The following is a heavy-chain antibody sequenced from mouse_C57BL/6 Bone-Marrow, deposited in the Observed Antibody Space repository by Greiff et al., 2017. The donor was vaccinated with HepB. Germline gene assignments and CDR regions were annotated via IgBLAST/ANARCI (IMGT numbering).Heavy chain of an antibody. CDR3: ARDDRYEGAMDY. CDR1: GFTFSSYA. CDR2: ISDGGSYT. J-gene: IGHJ4*01. D-gene: IGHD2-3*01. Sequence: EVQLQESGGGLVKPGGSLKLSCAASGFTFSSYAMSWVRQTPEKRLEWVATISDGGSYTYYPDNVKGRFTISRDNAKNNLYLQMSHLKSEDTAMYYCARDDRYEGAMDYWGQGTSVTVSS. V-gene: IGHV5-4*01.